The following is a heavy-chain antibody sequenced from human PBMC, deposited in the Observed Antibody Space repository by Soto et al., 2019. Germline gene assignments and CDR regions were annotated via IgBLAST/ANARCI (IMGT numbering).Heavy chain of an antibody. D-gene: IGHD1-1*01. CDR2: ISTSGTT. CDR1: GDSVSSYY. CDR3: AREGPERRIDF. Sequence: QVQLQESGPGLMKPSETLSLTCTVSGDSVSSYYWSWIRQAAGSGLEWIGRISTSGTTNYNPSLKSRVTMSVDASKSQFSLNLSSVTAADTAVFYCAREGPERRIDFWGQGTLVTVSS. J-gene: IGHJ4*02. V-gene: IGHV4-4*07.